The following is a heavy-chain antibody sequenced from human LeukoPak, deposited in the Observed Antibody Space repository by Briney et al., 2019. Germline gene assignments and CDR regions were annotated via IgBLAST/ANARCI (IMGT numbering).Heavy chain of an antibody. D-gene: IGHD1-26*01. V-gene: IGHV3-64D*09. CDR1: GFTFSSYS. CDR2: LTGNGHST. J-gene: IGHJ4*02. Sequence: GGSLRLSCAASGFTFSSYSMNWVRQAPGKGLEYVSSLTGNGHSTFCADSLRGRFTISRDNSKNTVYLQMSSLRAEDTAVYHCVKDLSGKYAFDYWGQGTLVTVSS. CDR3: VKDLSGKYAFDY.